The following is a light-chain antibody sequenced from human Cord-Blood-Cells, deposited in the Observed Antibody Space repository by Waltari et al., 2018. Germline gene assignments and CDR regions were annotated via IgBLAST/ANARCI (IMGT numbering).Light chain of an antibody. CDR1: AFPKQY. Sequence: SYELTQPPSVSVSPGQTVRITCSGDAFPKQYAYWYQQKPGQAPVLVIYKDSERPSGIPERFSGSSSGTTVTLTISGVQAEDEADYYCQSADSSGTYYVFGTGTKVTVL. J-gene: IGLJ1*01. V-gene: IGLV3-25*03. CDR2: KDS. CDR3: QSADSSGTYYV.